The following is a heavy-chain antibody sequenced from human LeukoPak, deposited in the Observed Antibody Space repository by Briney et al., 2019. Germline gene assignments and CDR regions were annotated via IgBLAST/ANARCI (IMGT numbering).Heavy chain of an antibody. J-gene: IGHJ4*02. CDR3: ARDGLRYFAY. V-gene: IGHV3-48*02. Sequence: ETLSLTCTVSGGSITSYYWSWIRQPAGKGLEWLSYIDSTSSTIYYADSVKGRFTISSDNAKNSLYLQMNSLRDEDTAVYYCARDGLRYFAYWGQGTLVTVSS. CDR1: GGSITSYY. D-gene: IGHD3-9*01. CDR2: IDSTSSTI.